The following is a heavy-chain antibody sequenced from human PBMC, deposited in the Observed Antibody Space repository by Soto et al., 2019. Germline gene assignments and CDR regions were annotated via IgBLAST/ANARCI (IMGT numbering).Heavy chain of an antibody. CDR2: ISSSSSTI. Sequence: EVQLVESGGGLVQPGGSLRLSFAASGFTFSSYSMNWVRQAPGKGLEWVSYISSSSSTIYYADSVKGRFTISRDNAKNSLYLQMNSLRDEDTAVYYCAREAAAGYLNWFDPWGQGTLVTVSS. J-gene: IGHJ5*02. CDR1: GFTFSSYS. V-gene: IGHV3-48*02. D-gene: IGHD6-13*01. CDR3: AREAAAGYLNWFDP.